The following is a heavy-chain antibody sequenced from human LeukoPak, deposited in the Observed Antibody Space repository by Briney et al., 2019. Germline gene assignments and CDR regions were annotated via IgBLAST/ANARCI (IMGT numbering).Heavy chain of an antibody. CDR1: GYTFTGYY. CDR3: ARANWGNLGSPINC. V-gene: IGHV1-2*02. Sequence: ASVKVSCKASGYTFTGYYMHWVRQAPGQGLEWMGWINPNSGGTNYAQKFQGRVTMTRDTSISTAYMELSRLRSDDTAVYYCARANWGNLGSPINCWGQGTLVTVSS. D-gene: IGHD7-27*01. CDR2: INPNSGGT. J-gene: IGHJ4*02.